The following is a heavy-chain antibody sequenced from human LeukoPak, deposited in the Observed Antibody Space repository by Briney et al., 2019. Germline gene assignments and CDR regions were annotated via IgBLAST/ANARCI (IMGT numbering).Heavy chain of an antibody. CDR1: GFTSSGW. Sequence: GGSLRPSCAASGFTSSGWMSWLRQAPAKGLEWVANIKQDATAKYYVASVKGRFTLSRDNAKNSLYLDMKSLRAEDTAVYYCARLVWGTDRYFDRWGQGSLVTVSS. CDR2: IKQDATAK. V-gene: IGHV3-7*01. J-gene: IGHJ4*02. D-gene: IGHD3-16*01. CDR3: ARLVWGTDRYFDR.